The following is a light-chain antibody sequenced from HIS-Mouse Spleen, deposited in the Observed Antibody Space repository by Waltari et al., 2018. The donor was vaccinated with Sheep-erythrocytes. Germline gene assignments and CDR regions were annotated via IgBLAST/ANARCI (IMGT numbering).Light chain of an antibody. V-gene: IGLV2-8*01. CDR3: SSYAGSNNWV. Sequence: QSALTQPPSASGSPGPSVTISCTGTSSDVGGYNYVSWYQQYPSKAPKLMLYEVTKRPSGVPDRFSGSKSGNTASLTVSGLQAEDEADYYCSSYAGSNNWVFGGGTKLTVL. CDR2: EVT. CDR1: SSDVGGYNY. J-gene: IGLJ3*02.